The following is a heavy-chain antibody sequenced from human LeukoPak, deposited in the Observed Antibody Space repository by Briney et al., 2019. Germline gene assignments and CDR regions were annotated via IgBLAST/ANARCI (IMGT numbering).Heavy chain of an antibody. V-gene: IGHV3-15*01. CDR2: IKSKTDGGTT. CDR3: TTDRDRYSSSHSAY. Sequence: GSLRLSCAASGFTFSNAWMSWVRQAPGKGLEWVGRIKSKTDGGTTDYAAPVKGRFTISRDDSKDTLYLQMNSLKTEDTAVYYCTTDRDRYSSSHSAYWGQGTLVTVSS. D-gene: IGHD6-13*01. CDR1: GFTFSNAW. J-gene: IGHJ4*02.